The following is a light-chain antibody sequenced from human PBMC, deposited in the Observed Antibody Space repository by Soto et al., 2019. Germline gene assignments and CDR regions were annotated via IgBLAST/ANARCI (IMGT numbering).Light chain of an antibody. V-gene: IGKV3-15*01. CDR1: QSVSSN. CDR3: QQYNRYWT. Sequence: IVTTQCPATRSLSPGEKATRSSRASQSVSSNLAWYQQKPGQAPRLLIYGASTRATGIPARFSGSGSETEFTLTSISLLPDDFATYYCQQYNRYWTFGQGTKVDI. CDR2: GAS. J-gene: IGKJ1*01.